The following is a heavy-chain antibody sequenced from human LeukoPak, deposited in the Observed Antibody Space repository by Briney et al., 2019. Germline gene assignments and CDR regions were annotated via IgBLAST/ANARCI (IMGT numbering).Heavy chain of an antibody. J-gene: IGHJ4*02. CDR1: GYTFNNYY. D-gene: IGHD2-8*01. CDR3: ARGGMLWTGGTYYFDY. V-gene: IGHV1-46*02. Sequence: ASVKVSCKATGYTFNNYYIHWVRQAPGQGLEWMGIIHPSDVTTFYTQRFQGRLTMTRDMSTSTVYMELNSLRAEDTAVYYCARGGMLWTGGTYYFDYWGQETLVTVSS. CDR2: IHPSDVTT.